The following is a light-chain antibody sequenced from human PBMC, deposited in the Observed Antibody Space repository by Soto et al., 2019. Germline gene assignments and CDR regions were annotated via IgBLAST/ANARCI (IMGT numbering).Light chain of an antibody. CDR2: DVS. V-gene: IGLV2-14*01. Sequence: LTQPASVSGSPGQSITISCTGTSSDVGGYNYVSWYQQHPGKAPKLIIFDVSNRPSGVSNRLSGSKSGNTASLTISGLQAEDEADYYCTSYTSSSTYVFGTGTKVTVL. J-gene: IGLJ1*01. CDR1: SSDVGGYNY. CDR3: TSYTSSSTYV.